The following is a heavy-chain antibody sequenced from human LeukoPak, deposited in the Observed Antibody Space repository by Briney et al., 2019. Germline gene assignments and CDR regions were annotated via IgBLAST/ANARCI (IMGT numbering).Heavy chain of an antibody. CDR3: ARGEENSDFDAYYYYMDV. CDR2: TNTDETNT. J-gene: IGHJ6*03. Sequence: LSGGSLRLSCAVSGFTFKKHWMHWVRQAPGKGLVWISRTNTDETNTNYADSVKGRFTISRDNAKNTLYLQMKRLTAEDTAVYYCARGEENSDFDAYYYYMDVWGNGTTVTVSS. V-gene: IGHV3-74*01. CDR1: GFTFKKHW. D-gene: IGHD1-26*01.